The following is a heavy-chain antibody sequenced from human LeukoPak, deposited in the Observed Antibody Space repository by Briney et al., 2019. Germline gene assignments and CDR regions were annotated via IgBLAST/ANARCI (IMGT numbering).Heavy chain of an antibody. D-gene: IGHD3-22*01. V-gene: IGHV3-11*06. Sequence: PGGSLRLSCAASGFTFSDYYMSWIRQAPGKGLEWVLSISSSSSYIYYADSVKGRFTISRDNAKNSLYLQMNSLRAENTAVYYCARDRGITMIGPRDAFDIWGQGTMVTVSS. CDR2: ISSSSSYI. CDR3: ARDRGITMIGPRDAFDI. J-gene: IGHJ3*02. CDR1: GFTFSDYY.